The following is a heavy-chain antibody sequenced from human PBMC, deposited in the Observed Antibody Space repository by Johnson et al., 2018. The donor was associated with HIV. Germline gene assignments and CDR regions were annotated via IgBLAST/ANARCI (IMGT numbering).Heavy chain of an antibody. Sequence: QVQLVESGGGLVQPGGSLRLSCAASRFTFSTYGMHWVRQAPGKGLEWVAFIRYDGSNQYYADSVKGRFTISRDNSKNTLYLQMNSLRAEDTAVYYCARDPIGGAFDILGQGTMVIVSS. D-gene: IGHD3-16*01. CDR3: ARDPIGGAFDI. CDR1: RFTFSTYG. V-gene: IGHV3-30*02. CDR2: IRYDGSNQ. J-gene: IGHJ3*02.